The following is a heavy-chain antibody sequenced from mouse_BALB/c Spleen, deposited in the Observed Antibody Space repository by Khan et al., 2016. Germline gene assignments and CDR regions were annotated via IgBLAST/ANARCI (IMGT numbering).Heavy chain of an antibody. Sequence: EVQLQESGPGLVKPSQSLSLTCSVTGYSITSGYYWNWIRQFPGNKLEWMGYISYDGINNYNPSLKNRISITRDTSKNQFFLKLNSVTTEDTATYYCTISIYYNYAWFAYGGQGTLVTVSA. CDR1: GYSITSGYY. CDR2: ISYDGIN. D-gene: IGHD2-4*01. J-gene: IGHJ3*01. CDR3: TISIYYNYAWFAY. V-gene: IGHV3-6*02.